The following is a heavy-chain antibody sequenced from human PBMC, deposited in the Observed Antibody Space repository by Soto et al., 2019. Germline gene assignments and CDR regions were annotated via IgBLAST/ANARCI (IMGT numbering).Heavy chain of an antibody. J-gene: IGHJ4*02. D-gene: IGHD6-13*01. Sequence: GESLKISCKGSGYNFTNYWIGWVRQMPGKGLEWMGIIYPGDSNTRNSPSFQGQVTISADKSISTAYLQWSSLKASDTAVYYCATSGSRIWTRGYFESWGQGTLVTVSS. CDR2: IYPGDSNT. V-gene: IGHV5-51*01. CDR3: ATSGSRIWTRGYFES. CDR1: GYNFTNYW.